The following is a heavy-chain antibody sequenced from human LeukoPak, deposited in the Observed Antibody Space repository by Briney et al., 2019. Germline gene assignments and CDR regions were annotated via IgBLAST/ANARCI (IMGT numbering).Heavy chain of an antibody. Sequence: PSETLSLTCTVAGGSISSGGYYWSWIRQHPGKGLEWIGYIYYSGSTNYNPSLKSRVTISVDTSKNQFSLKLSSVTAADTAVYYCANIYGDGPFDIWGQGTMVTVSS. J-gene: IGHJ3*02. CDR3: ANIYGDGPFDI. V-gene: IGHV4-61*08. CDR1: GGSISSGGYY. CDR2: IYYSGST. D-gene: IGHD4-17*01.